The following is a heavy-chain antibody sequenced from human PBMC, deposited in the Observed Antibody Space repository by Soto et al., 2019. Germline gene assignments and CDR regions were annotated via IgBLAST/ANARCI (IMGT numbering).Heavy chain of an antibody. Sequence: GGSLRLSCAASGFTFSSYAMSWVRQAPGKGLKWVSDIRSSSSFRFYVDSVKGRFTISRDDAKNSLYLQMNSLRAEDTGVYYCARDLGVALATLTLDYWGQGTLVTVSS. D-gene: IGHD2-15*01. CDR1: GFTFSSYA. V-gene: IGHV3-21*01. CDR3: ARDLGVALATLTLDY. J-gene: IGHJ4*02. CDR2: IRSSSSFR.